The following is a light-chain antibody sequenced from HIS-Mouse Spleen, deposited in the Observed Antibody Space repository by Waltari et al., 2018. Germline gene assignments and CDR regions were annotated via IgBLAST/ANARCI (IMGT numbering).Light chain of an antibody. Sequence: SYELTQPPSVSVSPGKTARITCSGDALPKKYAYWYQQKSGQAPVLVIYEDSKRPSGIPETFSGSSSGTMATLTISGAQVEDEADYYCYSTDSSGNHRVFGGGTKLTVL. CDR1: ALPKKY. CDR2: EDS. V-gene: IGLV3-10*01. CDR3: YSTDSSGNHRV. J-gene: IGLJ2*01.